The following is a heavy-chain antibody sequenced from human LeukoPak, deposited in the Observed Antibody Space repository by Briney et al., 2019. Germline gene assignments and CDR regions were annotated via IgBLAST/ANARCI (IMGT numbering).Heavy chain of an antibody. J-gene: IGHJ4*02. CDR3: ARDKRYYDSSGYLGVSGYFDY. V-gene: IGHV4-61*02. CDR2: IYTSGST. D-gene: IGHD3-22*01. Sequence: SQTLSLTCTVSGGSISSGSYYWSWIRQPAGKGLEWIGRIYTSGSTNYNPSLKSRVTISVDTSKNLFSLKLSSVTAADTAVYYCARDKRYYDSSGYLGVSGYFDYWDQGTLVTVSS. CDR1: GGSISSGSYY.